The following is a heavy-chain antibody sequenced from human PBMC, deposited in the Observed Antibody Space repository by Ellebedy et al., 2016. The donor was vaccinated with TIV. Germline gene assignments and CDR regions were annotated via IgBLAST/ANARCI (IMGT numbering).Heavy chain of an antibody. D-gene: IGHD3-10*01. J-gene: IGHJ4*03. Sequence: PGGSLRLSCAASGFTFSDYHMSWIRQAPGRGLEWISYINTGSRYTKYADSVWGRFTISKDNSKRSLYLQMNNLRVEATGVYYCAREGNHKPFDYWGHGTLVTVSS. V-gene: IGHV3-11*06. CDR3: AREGNHKPFDY. CDR1: GFTFSDYH. CDR2: INTGSRYT.